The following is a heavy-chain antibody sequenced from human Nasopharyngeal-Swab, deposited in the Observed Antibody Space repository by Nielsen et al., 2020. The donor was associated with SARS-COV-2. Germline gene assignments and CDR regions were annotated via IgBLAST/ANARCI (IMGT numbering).Heavy chain of an antibody. Sequence: ASVKVSCKASGYIFTSYDISWVRQARGQGLEWMGWIGAYNGNTNYAQKFQDRVTMTTEPSTSTVYLELRSLRADDTAVYYCARHGVAEDYWGQGTLVTVSS. CDR2: IGAYNGNT. D-gene: IGHD3-3*01. V-gene: IGHV1-18*01. CDR3: ARHGVAEDY. CDR1: GYIFTSYD. J-gene: IGHJ4*02.